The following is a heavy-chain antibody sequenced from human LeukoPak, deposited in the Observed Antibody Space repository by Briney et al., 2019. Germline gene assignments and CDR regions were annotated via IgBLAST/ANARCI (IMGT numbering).Heavy chain of an antibody. D-gene: IGHD3-10*01. Sequence: GGSPRLSCAASGFTFSSYWMRWVRQAPGKGLVWVSRINSDGSSTSYADSVKGRFTISRDNAKNTLYLQMNSLRAEDTAVYYCARDTYYYGSGSYYPFDYWDQGTLVTVSP. CDR3: ARDTYYYGSGSYYPFDY. CDR1: GFTFSSYW. CDR2: INSDGSST. J-gene: IGHJ4*02. V-gene: IGHV3-74*01.